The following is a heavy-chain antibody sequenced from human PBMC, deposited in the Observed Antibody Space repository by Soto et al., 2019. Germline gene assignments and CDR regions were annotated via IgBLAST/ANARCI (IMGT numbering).Heavy chain of an antibody. CDR3: PRHSLWLGESRFYGMDV. Sequence: XCLKISCNGSGYSFTSYWIGWVRHMPGKGLEGMGIIDPGDSDTRYSRSFQGQVTISADKYISTADLKGSSLKASDTAMYYCPRHSLWLGESRFYGMDVWGQGSTVTVSS. CDR1: GYSFTSYW. CDR2: IDPGDSDT. D-gene: IGHD3-10*01. V-gene: IGHV5-51*01. J-gene: IGHJ6*02.